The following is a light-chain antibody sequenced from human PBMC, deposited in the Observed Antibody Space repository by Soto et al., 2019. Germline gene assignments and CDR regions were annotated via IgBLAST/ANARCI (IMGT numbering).Light chain of an antibody. J-gene: IGKJ1*01. CDR3: QQSFTMGT. CDR1: QTISTY. Sequence: QMTQSPSSLSASVGDRVNITCRTSQTISTYLNWYLQKPGEAPKLLIYRASTLQSGVPSRFSGSGSGSEFSLTIGGLQLEDFGTYFCQQSFTMGTFGPGTKVQIK. V-gene: IGKV1-39*01. CDR2: RAS.